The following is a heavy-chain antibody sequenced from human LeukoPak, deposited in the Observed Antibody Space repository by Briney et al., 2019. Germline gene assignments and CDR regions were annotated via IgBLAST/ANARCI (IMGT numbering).Heavy chain of an antibody. CDR1: GFTFSSYS. J-gene: IGHJ6*02. Sequence: GGSLRLSCAASGFTFSSYSMNWVRQAPGKGLEWVSSISSSSSYIYYADSVKGRFTISRDNAKNSLYLQMNSLRAEDTAVYYCARDMDVVVAQPSPKNYGMDVWGRGTTVTVSS. CDR2: ISSSSSYI. CDR3: ARDMDVVVAQPSPKNYGMDV. V-gene: IGHV3-21*01. D-gene: IGHD2-15*01.